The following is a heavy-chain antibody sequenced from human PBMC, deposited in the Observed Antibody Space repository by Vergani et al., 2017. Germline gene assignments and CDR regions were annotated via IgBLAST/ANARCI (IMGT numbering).Heavy chain of an antibody. Sequence: QVQLVESGGGVVQPGRSLRLSCAASGFTFSSYGMHLVRQAPGKGLEWVAVIWYDGSNKYYADSVKGRFTISRDNSKNTLYLQMNSLRAEDTAVYYCARWGGYYDSSGYYVYFDYWGQGTLVTVSS. V-gene: IGHV3-33*01. CDR1: GFTFSSYG. CDR3: ARWGGYYDSSGYYVYFDY. CDR2: IWYDGSNK. D-gene: IGHD3-22*01. J-gene: IGHJ4*02.